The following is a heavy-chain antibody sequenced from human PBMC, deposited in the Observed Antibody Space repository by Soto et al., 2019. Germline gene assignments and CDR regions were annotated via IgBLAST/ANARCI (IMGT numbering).Heavy chain of an antibody. J-gene: IGHJ4*02. CDR3: AKGSWAQLWPPFDY. CDR2: ISYDESNK. CDR1: GFTFSKYG. Sequence: GGSLRLSCAASGFTFSKYGMHWVRQAPGKGLEWVAVISYDESNKYYADSVKDRFTISRDNSKNTLDLQMNSLRGEDTAVYYCAKGSWAQLWPPFDYWGQGLLVTVSS. V-gene: IGHV3-30*18. D-gene: IGHD5-18*01.